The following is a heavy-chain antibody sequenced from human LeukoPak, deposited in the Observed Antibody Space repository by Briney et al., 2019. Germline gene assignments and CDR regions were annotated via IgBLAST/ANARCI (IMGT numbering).Heavy chain of an antibody. CDR2: IYYSGST. V-gene: IGHV4-31*03. D-gene: IGHD1-26*01. J-gene: IGHJ5*02. CDR3: ARGAGATAFLDP. Sequence: SETLSLTCTVSGGSISSGGYYWSWIRQHPGKGLEWIGYIYYSGSTYYNPSLKSRVTISVDTSKNQFSLKLSSVTAADTAVYYCARGAGATAFLDPWGQGTLVTVSS. CDR1: GGSISSGGYY.